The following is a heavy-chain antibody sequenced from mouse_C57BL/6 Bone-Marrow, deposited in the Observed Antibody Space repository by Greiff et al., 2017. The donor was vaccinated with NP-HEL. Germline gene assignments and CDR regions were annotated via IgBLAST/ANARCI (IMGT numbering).Heavy chain of an antibody. D-gene: IGHD2-4*01. CDR1: GYSFTDYN. Sequence: QQSGPELVKPGASVKISCKASGYSFTDYNMNWVKQSNGKSLEWIGVINPNYGTTSYNQKFKGKATLTVDQSSSTAYMQLNSLTSEDSAVYYCARRRFYDYDEGFDYWGQGTTLTVSS. V-gene: IGHV1-39*01. J-gene: IGHJ2*01. CDR2: INPNYGTT. CDR3: ARRRFYDYDEGFDY.